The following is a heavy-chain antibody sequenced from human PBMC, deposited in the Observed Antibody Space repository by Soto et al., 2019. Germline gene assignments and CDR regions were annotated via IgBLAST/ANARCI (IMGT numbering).Heavy chain of an antibody. CDR3: ARRYGGNLDY. D-gene: IGHD1-26*01. CDR2: IYYSGSN. Sequence: QVQLQESGPGLVKPSETLSLTCTVSGGSISSYYWSWIRQPPGKGLEWIGYIYYSGSNNYNPSLKSRVTISVDTSKNQFSLKLSSVPAADTAVYYCARRYGGNLDYWGQGTLVTVSS. CDR1: GGSISSYY. V-gene: IGHV4-59*08. J-gene: IGHJ4*02.